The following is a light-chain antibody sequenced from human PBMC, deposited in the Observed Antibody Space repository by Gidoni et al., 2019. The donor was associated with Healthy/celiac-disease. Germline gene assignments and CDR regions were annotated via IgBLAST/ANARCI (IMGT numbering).Light chain of an antibody. CDR1: KLGDKY. CDR3: QAWDSSTLV. CDR2: QDS. J-gene: IGLJ1*01. V-gene: IGLV3-1*01. Sequence: SYELTQPPSASVSPGQTASITCSGDKLGDKYACWYQQKPGQSPVLVIYQDSKRPSGIPERFSGSNSGNTATLTISGTQAMDEADYYCQAWDSSTLVFGTGTKVTVL.